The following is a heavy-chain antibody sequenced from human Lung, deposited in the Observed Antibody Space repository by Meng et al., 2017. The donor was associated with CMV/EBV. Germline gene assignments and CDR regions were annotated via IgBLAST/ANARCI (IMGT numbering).Heavy chain of an antibody. Sequence: SGXXLVXPTQTLTLTCTFSGFSLSTSGVGVGWIRQPPGKALEWLALIYWNDDKRYSPSLKSRLTITKDTSKNQVVLTMTNMDPVDTATYYCAHSGTDHGDYGNFDYXRQGXLVTVSS. J-gene: IGHJ4*02. CDR2: IYWNDDK. V-gene: IGHV2-5*01. D-gene: IGHD4-17*01. CDR3: AHSGTDHGDYGNFDY. CDR1: GFSLSTSGVG.